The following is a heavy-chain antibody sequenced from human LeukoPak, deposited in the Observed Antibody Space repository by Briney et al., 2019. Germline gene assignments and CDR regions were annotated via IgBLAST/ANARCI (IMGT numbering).Heavy chain of an antibody. V-gene: IGHV1-18*01. CDR3: ARENPYYYYMDV. D-gene: IGHD1-14*01. CDR1: GYTFTSYG. Sequence: ASVKVSCKASGYTFTSYGISWVRQAPGQGLEWMGWISAYNGNTNYAQKLQGRVTMTTDTSTSTAYMELRSLRSDDAAVYYCARENPYYYYMDVWGKGTTVTVSS. CDR2: ISAYNGNT. J-gene: IGHJ6*03.